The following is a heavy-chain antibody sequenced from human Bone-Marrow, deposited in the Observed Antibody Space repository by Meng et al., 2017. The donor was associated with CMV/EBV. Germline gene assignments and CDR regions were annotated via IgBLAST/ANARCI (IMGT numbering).Heavy chain of an antibody. J-gene: IGHJ6*02. V-gene: IGHV3-21*01. D-gene: IGHD3-10*01. Sequence: GESLKLSCPALGFTYSSYRMNWVRQAPGKGLEWVSYISSTSDYIGYADSVKGRFTISRDNARNSLLLQMNSMRVEDTAVYYCARDIRGSDYYYGMDFWGQGTTVTVSS. CDR3: ARDIRGSDYYYGMDF. CDR2: ISSTSDYI. CDR1: GFTYSSYR.